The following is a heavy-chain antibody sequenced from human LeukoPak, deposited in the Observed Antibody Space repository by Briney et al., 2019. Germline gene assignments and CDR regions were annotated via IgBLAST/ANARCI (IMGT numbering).Heavy chain of an antibody. D-gene: IGHD6-6*01. CDR2: IIPIFGTA. V-gene: IGHV1-69*05. CDR1: GGTFSSYA. J-gene: IGHJ3*02. Sequence: SVKVSRKASGGTFSSYAISWVRQAPGQGLEWMGGIIPIFGTANYAQKFQGRVTITTDESTSTAYMELSSLRSEDTAVYYCARDIEYSSSYFAFDIWGQGTMVTVSS. CDR3: ARDIEYSSSYFAFDI.